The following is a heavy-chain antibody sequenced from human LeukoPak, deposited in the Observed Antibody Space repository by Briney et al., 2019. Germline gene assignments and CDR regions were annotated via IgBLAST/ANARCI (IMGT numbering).Heavy chain of an antibody. Sequence: VASLKVSCTASGYTFVDYYLYWVRHAPGQGLEWMGWLNPRSGATNYAQKFQARVTMTRDTSINTAYMELSRLRSDDTAVYYCARDHRRGSTGYDMPADWGQGTLVTVSS. CDR3: ARDHRRGSTGYDMPAD. CDR1: GYTFVDYY. D-gene: IGHD5-12*01. CDR2: LNPRSGAT. J-gene: IGHJ4*02. V-gene: IGHV1-2*02.